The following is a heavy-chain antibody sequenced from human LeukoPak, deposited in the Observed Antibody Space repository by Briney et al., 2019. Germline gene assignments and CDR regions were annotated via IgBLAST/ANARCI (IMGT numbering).Heavy chain of an antibody. CDR3: ARGGVGATFDAFDI. CDR1: GGSISSYY. J-gene: IGHJ3*02. D-gene: IGHD1-26*01. V-gene: IGHV4-59*08. CDR2: IYYSGST. Sequence: SETLSLTCTVSGGSISSYYWSWIRQPPGKGLEWIGYIYYSGSTNYNPSLKSRVTISVDTSKNQFSLKLSSVIAADTAVYYCARGGVGATFDAFDIWGQGTMVTVSS.